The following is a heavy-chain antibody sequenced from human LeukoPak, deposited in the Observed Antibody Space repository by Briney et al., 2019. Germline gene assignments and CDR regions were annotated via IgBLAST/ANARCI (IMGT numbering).Heavy chain of an antibody. CDR1: GSRFTSYW. J-gene: IGHJ4*02. D-gene: IGHD3-10*01. CDR2: IYPGDSDT. CDR3: ARRKSGSAADY. Sequence: GGPLKISCQGSGSRFTSYWIGGARQMPGKGLEGMGIIYPGDSDTRYSPSFQGQVTISADKSISTAYLQWSSLKASATAMYYCARRKSGSAADYWGQGTLVTVSS. V-gene: IGHV5-51*01.